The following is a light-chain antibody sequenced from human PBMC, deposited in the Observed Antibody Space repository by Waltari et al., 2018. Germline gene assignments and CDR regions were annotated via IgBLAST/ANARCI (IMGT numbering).Light chain of an antibody. CDR3: QQYDNWPLT. CDR2: GAS. CDR1: QSVSSN. Sequence: EIVMTQSPATLSVSPGERVTLSCRVSQSVSSNLAWYQQKPGQAPRLLIYGASTRATGIPARFSASGSGTDFTLTIGSLQSEDFALYYCQQYDNWPLTVGPGTKVDIK. V-gene: IGKV3-15*01. J-gene: IGKJ3*01.